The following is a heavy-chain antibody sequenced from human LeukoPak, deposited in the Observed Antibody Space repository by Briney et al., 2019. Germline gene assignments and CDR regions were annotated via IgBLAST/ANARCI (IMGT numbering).Heavy chain of an antibody. J-gene: IGHJ4*02. D-gene: IGHD6-13*01. CDR3: TRVHSSSWAFDY. V-gene: IGHV3-7*01. CDR1: GFTFTNYW. Sequence: GGSLRLSCAASGFTFTNYWMSWVRQAPGKGLEWVANIKQDGSEKYYVDSVKGRFTISRDNAKNSLYLQTNSLRAEDTAVYFCTRVHSSSWAFDYWGQGTLVTVSS. CDR2: IKQDGSEK.